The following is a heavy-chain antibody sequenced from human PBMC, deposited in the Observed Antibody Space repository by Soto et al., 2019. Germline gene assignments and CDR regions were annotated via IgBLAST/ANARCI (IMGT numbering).Heavy chain of an antibody. D-gene: IGHD3-3*01. Sequence: ASVKVSCKASGFTFTSSAVQWVRQARGQRLEWIGWIVVGSGNTNYAQKFQERVTITRDMSTSTAYMELSSLRSEDTAVYYCAAGHYDFWSGYRKDIYYYYGMDVWGQGTTVTVSS. CDR3: AAGHYDFWSGYRKDIYYYYGMDV. CDR1: GFTFTSSA. V-gene: IGHV1-58*01. CDR2: IVVGSGNT. J-gene: IGHJ6*02.